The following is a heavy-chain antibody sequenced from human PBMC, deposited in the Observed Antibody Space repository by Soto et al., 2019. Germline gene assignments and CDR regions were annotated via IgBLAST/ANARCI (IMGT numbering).Heavy chain of an antibody. CDR3: AKSYQLLSNWFDP. J-gene: IGHJ5*02. CDR1: GFTFSSYA. D-gene: IGHD2-2*01. CDR2: ISGSGGST. Sequence: EVQLLESGGGLVQPGGSLRLSCAASGFTFSSYAMSWVRQAPGKGLEWVSAISGSGGSTYYADSVKGRFTISRDNSKNTQYLQMNSLIAEDTAVYYGAKSYQLLSNWFDPWGQGTLVTVSS. V-gene: IGHV3-23*01.